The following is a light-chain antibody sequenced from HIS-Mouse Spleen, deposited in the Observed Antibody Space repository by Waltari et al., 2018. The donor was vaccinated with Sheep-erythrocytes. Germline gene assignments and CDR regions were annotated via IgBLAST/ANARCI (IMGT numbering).Light chain of an antibody. J-gene: IGLJ1*01. V-gene: IGLV2-11*01. CDR2: DVS. Sequence: QSALTQPRSVSGSPGQSVTISCTGTSSYVGGYNYVPWYQQHPGKAPKLMIYDVSKRPSGVPDRFSGSKSGNTASLTISGLQAEDEAHYYCCSYAGSYTYVFGTGTKVTVL. CDR3: CSYAGSYTYV. CDR1: SSYVGGYNY.